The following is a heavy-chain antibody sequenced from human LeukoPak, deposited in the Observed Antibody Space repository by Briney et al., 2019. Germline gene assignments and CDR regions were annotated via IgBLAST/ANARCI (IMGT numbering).Heavy chain of an antibody. V-gene: IGHV1-69*05. CDR3: ARSEITYYDFWSGYTGLSC. CDR1: GGTFSSYA. CDR2: IIPIFGTA. D-gene: IGHD3-3*01. Sequence: SVKVSCKASGGTFSSYAISWVRQAPGQGLEWMGGIIPIFGTANYAQKIQGRVTITTDESTSTAYMELSSLRSEDTAVYYCARSEITYYDFWSGYTGLSCWGQGTLVTVSS. J-gene: IGHJ4*02.